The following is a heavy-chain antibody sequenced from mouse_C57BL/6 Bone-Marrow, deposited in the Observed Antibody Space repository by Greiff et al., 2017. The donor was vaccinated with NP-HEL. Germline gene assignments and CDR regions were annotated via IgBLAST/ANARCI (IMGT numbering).Heavy chain of an antibody. J-gene: IGHJ2*01. Sequence: VQLQQPGTELVKPGASVKLSCKASGYTFTSYWMHWVKQRPGQGLEWIGNINPSNGGTNYNEKFKSKATLTVDKSSSTAYMQLSSLTSEDTAVYYCARDDYPHHYFDYWGQGTTLTVSS. CDR1: GYTFTSYW. CDR2: INPSNGGT. CDR3: ARDDYPHHYFDY. D-gene: IGHD2-4*01. V-gene: IGHV1-53*01.